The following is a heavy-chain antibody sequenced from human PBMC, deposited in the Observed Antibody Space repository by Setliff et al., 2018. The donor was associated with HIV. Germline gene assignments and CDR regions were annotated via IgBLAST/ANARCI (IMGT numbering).Heavy chain of an antibody. J-gene: IGHJ1*01. D-gene: IGHD4-17*01. CDR2: ITPLFGTS. CDR3: TRGPEVTTVTNPLTAEYFQH. Sequence: ASVKVSCKASGGTFNTYTINWVRQAPGHGLEWMGGITPLFGTSNYAQKFQGRVTITVDASTSIVDMEISSLRSEDTAVYYCTRGPEVTTVTNPLTAEYFQHWGQGTPVTVSS. CDR1: GGTFNTYT. V-gene: IGHV1-69*13.